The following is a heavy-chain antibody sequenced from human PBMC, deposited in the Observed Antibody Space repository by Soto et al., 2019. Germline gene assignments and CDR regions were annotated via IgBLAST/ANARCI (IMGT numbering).Heavy chain of an antibody. CDR3: ANRDYGDYDYYYLDF. CDR2: ISYDGSNK. CDR1: GFTFSSYG. J-gene: IGHJ6*03. V-gene: IGHV3-30*18. D-gene: IGHD4-17*01. Sequence: GGSLRLSCAASGFTFSSYGMHWVRQAPGKGLEWVAVISYDGSNKYYADSVKGRFTISRDNSKNTLYLQMNSLRAEDTAVYYCANRDYGDYDYYYLDFWGKGTTVTVSS.